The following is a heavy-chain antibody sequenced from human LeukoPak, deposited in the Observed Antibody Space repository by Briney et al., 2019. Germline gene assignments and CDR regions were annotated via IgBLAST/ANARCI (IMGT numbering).Heavy chain of an antibody. J-gene: IGHJ1*01. CDR1: GGSISSSNW. V-gene: IGHV4-4*02. D-gene: IGHD3-22*01. CDR3: ARLGLYDSRGYYYV. CDR2: IFHDGTT. Sequence: SSETLSLTCAVSGGSISSSNWWSWVRQPPGKGLEWIGDIFHDGTTNFNPSLKSRLTLSTDKSKNQFSLKLSSVTAADTAVYYCARLGLYDSRGYYYVWGQGTLVTISS.